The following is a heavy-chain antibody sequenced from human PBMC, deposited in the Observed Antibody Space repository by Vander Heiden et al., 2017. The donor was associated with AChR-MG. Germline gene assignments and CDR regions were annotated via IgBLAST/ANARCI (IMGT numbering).Heavy chain of an antibody. CDR3: ARVRSSGWSS. Sequence: EVQLVESGGGLVKPGGSLRLSCAASGFTFSSYSMNWVRQAPGKGLEWVSSISSSSRYIYDADSVKGRFTISRDNAKNSLYLKMKSLRAEDTAVYYGARVRSSGWSSWGQGTLVTVSS. CDR1: GFTFSSYS. D-gene: IGHD6-19*01. CDR2: ISSSSRYI. V-gene: IGHV3-21*01. J-gene: IGHJ5*02.